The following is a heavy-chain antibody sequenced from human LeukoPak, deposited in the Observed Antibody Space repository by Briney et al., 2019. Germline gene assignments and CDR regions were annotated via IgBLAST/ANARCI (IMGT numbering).Heavy chain of an antibody. J-gene: IGHJ4*02. Sequence: PGGSLRLSCVASGFTFSSYTMNWVRQAPGKGLEWVSSVSSSSAFIYYADSVKGRFTTSRDNAQNSLSLQMDSLRGEDTAVYYCARDSINWAYSFDSWGEGTLVTVSS. CDR3: ARDSINWAYSFDS. D-gene: IGHD6-13*01. V-gene: IGHV3-21*01. CDR2: VSSSSAFI. CDR1: GFTFSSYT.